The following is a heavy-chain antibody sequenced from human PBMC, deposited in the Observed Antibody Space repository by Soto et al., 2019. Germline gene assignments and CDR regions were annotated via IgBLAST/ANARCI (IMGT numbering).Heavy chain of an antibody. CDR1: GVTFSSYG. Sequence: GGSLRLSCAASGVTFSSYGMHWVRQAPGKGLEWVAVISYDGSNKYYADSVKGRFTISRDNSKNTLYLQMNSLRAEDTAVYYSAKRRAVAAPYYYYGMDVWGQGTTVTVSS. D-gene: IGHD6-19*01. CDR3: AKRRAVAAPYYYYGMDV. CDR2: ISYDGSNK. V-gene: IGHV3-30*18. J-gene: IGHJ6*02.